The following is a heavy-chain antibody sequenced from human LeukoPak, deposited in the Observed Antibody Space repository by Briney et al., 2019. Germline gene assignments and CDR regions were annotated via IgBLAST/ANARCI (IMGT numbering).Heavy chain of an antibody. D-gene: IGHD5-24*01. Sequence: GGSLRLSCAASGFTFSSYAMSWVRQAPGKGLEWVSAISGSGGSTYYADSVKGRFTISRDNSKNTLYLQMNSLRAEDTAVYYCVKSRDGYNNYFDYWGQGALVTVSS. V-gene: IGHV3-23*01. CDR2: ISGSGGST. J-gene: IGHJ4*02. CDR3: VKSRDGYNNYFDY. CDR1: GFTFSSYA.